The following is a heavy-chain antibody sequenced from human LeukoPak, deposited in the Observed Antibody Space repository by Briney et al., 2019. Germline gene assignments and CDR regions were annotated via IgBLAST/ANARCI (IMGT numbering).Heavy chain of an antibody. Sequence: SETLSLTCSVSGASVSNYYWSWLRQTPGKGLEWIGHISDSGSPTCNPSLKSRVTISEDMSKNQISLNLRSVTAADTAVYYCARHADGGVFIKTYFFDSWGQGFLVCVSS. CDR2: ISDSGSP. CDR3: ARHADGGVFIKTYFFDS. CDR1: GASVSNYY. J-gene: IGHJ4*02. V-gene: IGHV4-59*08. D-gene: IGHD3-16*01.